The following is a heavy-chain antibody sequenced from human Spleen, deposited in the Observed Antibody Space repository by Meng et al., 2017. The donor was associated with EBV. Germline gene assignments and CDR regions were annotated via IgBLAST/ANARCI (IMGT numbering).Heavy chain of an antibody. CDR2: IITLSGTP. CDR1: GGPSGTYS. CDR3: ARGHYDGY. D-gene: IGHD3-16*01. J-gene: IGHJ4*02. Sequence: QEYLVQSGAKFKTPGSAVKVTCQAFGGPSGTYSISWVRQAPGRGLEGMGGIITLSGTPTYAQKFQGRLTITADPSTRTTYMELRGLTSDDTAIYYCARGHYDGYWGQGTLVTVSS. V-gene: IGHV1-69*01.